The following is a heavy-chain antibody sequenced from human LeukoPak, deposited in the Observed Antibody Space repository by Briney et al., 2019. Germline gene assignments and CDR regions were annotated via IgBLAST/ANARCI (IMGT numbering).Heavy chain of an antibody. CDR3: ARVVVGYCSGGSCQCFDY. CDR1: GGSISSGGYY. D-gene: IGHD2-15*01. J-gene: IGHJ4*02. CDR2: IYYSGST. Sequence: PSETLSLTCTVSGGSISSGGYYGSWIRQHPGKGLEWIGYIYYSGSTYYNPSLKSRVTISVDTSKNQSSLKLSSVTAADTAVYYCARVVVGYCSGGSCQCFDYWGQGTLVTVSS. V-gene: IGHV4-31*03.